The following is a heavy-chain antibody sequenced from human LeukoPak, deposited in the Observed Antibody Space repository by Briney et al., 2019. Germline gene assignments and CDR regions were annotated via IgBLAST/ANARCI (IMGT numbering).Heavy chain of an antibody. V-gene: IGHV4-39*01. Sequence: PSETLSLTCTVSGGSISSSSYYWGWIRQPPGKGLEWIATIYYNGDTYYNPSLKSRVTISVDTSKNQFSLRLSSVTAADTAVYYCASPREMATIYDAFDIWGQGTMVTVSS. CDR1: GGSISSSSYY. J-gene: IGHJ3*02. CDR2: IYYNGDT. CDR3: ASPREMATIYDAFDI. D-gene: IGHD5-24*01.